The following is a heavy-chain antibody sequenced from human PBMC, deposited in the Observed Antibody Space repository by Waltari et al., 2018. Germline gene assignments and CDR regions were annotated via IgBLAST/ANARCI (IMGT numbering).Heavy chain of an antibody. D-gene: IGHD3-16*01. J-gene: IGHJ4*02. Sequence: EEQLVESGGRLVQSGGSLRLSGAASGVTVRGNYIPWVRQAPGKGLECVSVIYNDGSTFYAESVKGRFTISREISRNEVSLQMHSVRGDDAGIYYCAREWSNATTWFGGYFDLWGQGTQVIVSS. V-gene: IGHV3-53*01. CDR1: GVTVRGNY. CDR3: AREWSNATTWFGGYFDL. CDR2: IYNDGST.